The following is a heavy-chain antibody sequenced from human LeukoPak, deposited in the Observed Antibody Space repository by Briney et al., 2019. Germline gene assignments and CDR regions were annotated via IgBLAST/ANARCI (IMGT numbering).Heavy chain of an antibody. Sequence: GGSLRLSCAASRFTFSNYNMNWVRQAPGKGLEWISYISSSSSTIYYADSVKGRFTISRDNAKNSLYLQMNSLRAEDTAVYYCARDLFEEYYDSSGYGYFDYWGQGTLVTVSS. CDR2: ISSSSSTI. V-gene: IGHV3-48*01. D-gene: IGHD3-22*01. J-gene: IGHJ4*02. CDR3: ARDLFEEYYDSSGYGYFDY. CDR1: RFTFSNYN.